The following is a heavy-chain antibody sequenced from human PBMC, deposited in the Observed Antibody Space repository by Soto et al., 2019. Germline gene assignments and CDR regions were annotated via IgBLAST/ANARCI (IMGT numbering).Heavy chain of an antibody. CDR1: GFTFSTYS. Sequence: GGSLRLSCAASGFTFSTYSMNWVRQAPGKGLEWVSSLSSTSYYIYYADSVKGRFTISRDNAENSLYLQMNSLRAEDTAVYYCARDYYDSSGTQIMDVWGQGTTVTVSS. J-gene: IGHJ6*02. CDR3: ARDYYDSSGTQIMDV. CDR2: LSSTSYYI. D-gene: IGHD3-22*01. V-gene: IGHV3-21*01.